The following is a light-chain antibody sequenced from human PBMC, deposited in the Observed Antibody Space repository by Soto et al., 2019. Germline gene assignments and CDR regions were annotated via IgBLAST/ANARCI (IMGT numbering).Light chain of an antibody. CDR2: GAS. Sequence: EIVMTKSPATLSLSLGERATLSCRASQSVSSNLAWYQLKPGQAPRLLIYGASTRATGIPARFSGSGSGTKFTLSISSLQPEDFAVYSCQQYNNWPITFGQGTRLEI. CDR1: QSVSSN. J-gene: IGKJ5*01. V-gene: IGKV3-15*01. CDR3: QQYNNWPIT.